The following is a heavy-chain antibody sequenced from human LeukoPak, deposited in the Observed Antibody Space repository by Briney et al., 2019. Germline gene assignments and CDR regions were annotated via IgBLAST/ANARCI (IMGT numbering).Heavy chain of an antibody. V-gene: IGHV1-18*01. D-gene: IGHD6-13*01. CDR1: GYTFINYG. J-gene: IGHJ4*02. CDR2: ISSYNGNT. Sequence: ASVKVSCKASGYTFINYGITWVRQAPGQGVEGMGWISSYNGNTKYAQKFQGRVTMTTDTSTSTAYMELKSLRSDDTAVYHCARDGFSSSWPYYFDFWGQGSLVTVSS. CDR3: ARDGFSSSWPYYFDF.